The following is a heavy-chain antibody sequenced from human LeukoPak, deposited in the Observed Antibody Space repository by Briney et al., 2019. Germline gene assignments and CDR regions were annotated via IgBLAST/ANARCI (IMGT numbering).Heavy chain of an antibody. CDR1: GFTFSDSA. D-gene: IGHD3-3*01. Sequence: GGSLRPSCAASGFTFSDSAMHWVRQASGKGLEWVGRIRSKTNNYATEYAASVRGRFTISRDDSKDTAYLQMNSLKTEDTAVYFCILEWLNWGQGTQVTVSS. CDR3: ILEWLN. V-gene: IGHV3-73*01. CDR2: IRSKTNNYAT. J-gene: IGHJ4*02.